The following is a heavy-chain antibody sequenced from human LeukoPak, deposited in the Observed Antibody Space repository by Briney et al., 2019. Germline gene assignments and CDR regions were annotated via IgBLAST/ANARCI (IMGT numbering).Heavy chain of an antibody. Sequence: GGSLRLSCATSGFTFRSFDMNWVRQAPGKGLEWVSYISSTGNTIYYADFVKGRFTISRDNAKNSLYLQMNSLRAEDTAIYYCARRGFGVMDVWGQGTTVTVSS. CDR2: ISSTGNTI. D-gene: IGHD3-10*01. CDR1: GFTFRSFD. J-gene: IGHJ6*02. CDR3: ARRGFGVMDV. V-gene: IGHV3-48*03.